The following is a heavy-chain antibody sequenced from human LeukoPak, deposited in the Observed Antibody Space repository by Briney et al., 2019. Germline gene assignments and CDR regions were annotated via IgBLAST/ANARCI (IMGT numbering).Heavy chain of an antibody. D-gene: IGHD6-6*01. Sequence: GASVKVSCKASGYTSTSYGISWVRQAPGQGLEWMGWISAYNGNTNYAQKLQGRVTMTTDTSTSTAYMELGSLRSDDTAVYYCAVSSSSHPNDYWGLGTLVTVSS. CDR2: ISAYNGNT. CDR3: AVSSSSHPNDY. CDR1: GYTSTSYG. J-gene: IGHJ4*02. V-gene: IGHV1-18*01.